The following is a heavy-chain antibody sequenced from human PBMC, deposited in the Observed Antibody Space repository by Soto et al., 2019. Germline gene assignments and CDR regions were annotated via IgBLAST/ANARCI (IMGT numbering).Heavy chain of an antibody. CDR3: ARSRGGTGVHFDF. CDR1: GYTFTNYD. Sequence: ASVKVSCKASGYTFTNYDINWVRQATGQGPEWMGWMNPDSGDTGYVPNFQGRVSMTRSASISTAYMELSDLRSEDTAVYYCARSRGGTGVHFDFWGQGTQVTVSS. J-gene: IGHJ4*02. D-gene: IGHD7-27*01. V-gene: IGHV1-8*01. CDR2: MNPDSGDT.